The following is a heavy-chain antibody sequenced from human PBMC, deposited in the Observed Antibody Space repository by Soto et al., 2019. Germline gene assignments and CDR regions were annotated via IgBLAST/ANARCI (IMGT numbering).Heavy chain of an antibody. Sequence: GGSLRLSCSASGFTFSSYAMHWVRQAPGKGLEYVSAISSNGGSTYYADSVKGRFTISRDNSKNTLYLQMSSLRAEDTAVYYCVKDTNYYGSGSYLKYYFDYWGQGTLVTVSS. J-gene: IGHJ4*02. V-gene: IGHV3-64D*08. CDR3: VKDTNYYGSGSYLKYYFDY. CDR2: ISSNGGST. CDR1: GFTFSSYA. D-gene: IGHD3-10*01.